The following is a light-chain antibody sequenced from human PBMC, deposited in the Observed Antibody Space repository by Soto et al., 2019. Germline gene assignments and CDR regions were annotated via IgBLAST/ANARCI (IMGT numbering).Light chain of an antibody. CDR1: QSVSSSY. CDR3: QQYGSSLFT. Sequence: EIVLTQSPGTLSLSPGERATLSCRASQSVSSSYLAWYQQKPGQAPRLLIYGASSRATGIPDRFSGSGSGTDFTFTISRLEPEDFAVYYCQQYGSSLFTFGTGTKVDIK. V-gene: IGKV3-20*01. J-gene: IGKJ3*01. CDR2: GAS.